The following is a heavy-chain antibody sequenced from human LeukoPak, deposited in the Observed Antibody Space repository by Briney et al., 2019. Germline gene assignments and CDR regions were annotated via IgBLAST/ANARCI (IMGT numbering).Heavy chain of an antibody. Sequence: GGSLRLSCAASGFTFSDYYMSWIRQAPGKGLEWLSYISSSSTNTNYADSVKGRFTISRDNAKRSLYLQVSSLRAEDTAVYYCARGGSGASRDRGAFDLWGQGTLVTVSS. V-gene: IGHV3-11*06. D-gene: IGHD5-12*01. CDR2: ISSSSTNT. J-gene: IGHJ3*01. CDR1: GFTFSDYY. CDR3: ARGGSGASRDRGAFDL.